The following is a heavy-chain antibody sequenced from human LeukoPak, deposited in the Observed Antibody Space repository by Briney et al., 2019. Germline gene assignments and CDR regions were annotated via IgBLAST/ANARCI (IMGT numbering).Heavy chain of an antibody. J-gene: IGHJ6*02. Sequence: ASVKVSCKASGYTFTSYGISWVRQAPGQGLEWVGWISTYNGNTNYAQKLQGRVAMTTDTSTSTAYMELRSLRSDDTAVYYCARDCSSTSCYAHYYYGMDVWGQGTTVTVSS. D-gene: IGHD2-2*01. V-gene: IGHV1-18*01. CDR2: ISTYNGNT. CDR3: ARDCSSTSCYAHYYYGMDV. CDR1: GYTFTSYG.